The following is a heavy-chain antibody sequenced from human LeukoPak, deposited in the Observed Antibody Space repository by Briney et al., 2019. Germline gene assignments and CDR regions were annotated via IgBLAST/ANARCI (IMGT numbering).Heavy chain of an antibody. CDR2: IIPIFGTA. CDR3: ARDNIDGVVRGVIIKRGWFDP. V-gene: IGHV1-69*06. Sequence: ASVKVSCKASGGTFSSYAISWVRQAPGQGLEWMGGIIPIFGTANYAQKFQGRATITADKSTSTAYMELGSLRSEDTAVYYCARDNIDGVVRGVIIKRGWFDPWGQGTLVTVSS. CDR1: GGTFSSYA. J-gene: IGHJ5*02. D-gene: IGHD3-10*01.